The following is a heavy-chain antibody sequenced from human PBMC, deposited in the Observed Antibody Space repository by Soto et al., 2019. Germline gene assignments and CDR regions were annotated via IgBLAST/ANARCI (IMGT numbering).Heavy chain of an antibody. Sequence: GGSLRLSCAASGFTFSSYSMNWVRQAPGTGLEWVSSISSSSSYIYYADSVKGRFTISRDNAKNSLYLQMNSLRAEDTAVYYCVKQEGSSGYAQDAFDIWGQGTMVTVSS. J-gene: IGHJ3*02. D-gene: IGHD3-22*01. CDR1: GFTFSSYS. CDR2: ISSSSSYI. CDR3: VKQEGSSGYAQDAFDI. V-gene: IGHV3-21*01.